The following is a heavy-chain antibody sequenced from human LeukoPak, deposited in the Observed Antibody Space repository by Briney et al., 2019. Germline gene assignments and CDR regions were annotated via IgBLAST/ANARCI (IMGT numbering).Heavy chain of an antibody. D-gene: IGHD3-10*01. V-gene: IGHV3-9*01. Sequence: GGSLRLSCAASGFTFSSYGMSWVRQAPGKGLVWVSGISWNSGSIGYADSVKGRFTISRDNAKNSLYLQMNSLRAEDTALYYCAKDSLTMVRGVLDYWGQGTLVTVSS. J-gene: IGHJ4*02. CDR1: GFTFSSYG. CDR3: AKDSLTMVRGVLDY. CDR2: ISWNSGSI.